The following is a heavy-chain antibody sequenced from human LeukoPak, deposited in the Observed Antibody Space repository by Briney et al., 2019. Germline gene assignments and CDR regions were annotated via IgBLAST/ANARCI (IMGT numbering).Heavy chain of an antibody. Sequence: GASVKVCFRASRYIFTGFHFHWVRQAPGRGLEWMGRINADSGGTDFAQKFQGRITMTRDTSVSTTYMELTGLISDDTAIYYCARQADYLDNSGHYYVGGLNPWGRGTLVTVSS. CDR2: INADSGGT. CDR3: ARQADYLDNSGHYYVGGLNP. D-gene: IGHD3-22*01. CDR1: RYIFTGFH. J-gene: IGHJ5*02. V-gene: IGHV1-2*06.